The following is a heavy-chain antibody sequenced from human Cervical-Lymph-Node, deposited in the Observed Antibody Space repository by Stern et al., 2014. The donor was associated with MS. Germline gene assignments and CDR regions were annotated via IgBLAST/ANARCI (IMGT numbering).Heavy chain of an antibody. CDR2: IIPIFGTA. J-gene: IGHJ4*02. D-gene: IGHD5-24*01. CDR3: ARAAPRDGYSLYYFDY. V-gene: IGHV1-69*01. Sequence: VQLVESGAEVKKPGSSGKVSCKASGGTFSSYAISWVRQAPGPGLEWMGGIIPIFGTANYAQKFQGRVTITADESTSTAYMELSSLRSEDTAVYYCARAAPRDGYSLYYFDYWGQGTLVTVSS. CDR1: GGTFSSYA.